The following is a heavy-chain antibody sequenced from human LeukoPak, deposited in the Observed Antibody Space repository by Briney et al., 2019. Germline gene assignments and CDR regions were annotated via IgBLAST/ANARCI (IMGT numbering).Heavy chain of an antibody. Sequence: PSETLSLTCAVSGYSITRSYSWGWIRQPPGKGLEWIGSIYHSGSFYNPSLKSRVTISVDTSKNQFSLKLSSVTAADTAVYYCARFDYVWETHGMDAFDIWGQGTMVTVSS. D-gene: IGHD3-16*01. CDR2: IYHSGS. J-gene: IGHJ3*02. CDR3: ARFDYVWETHGMDAFDI. V-gene: IGHV4-38-2*01. CDR1: GYSITRSYS.